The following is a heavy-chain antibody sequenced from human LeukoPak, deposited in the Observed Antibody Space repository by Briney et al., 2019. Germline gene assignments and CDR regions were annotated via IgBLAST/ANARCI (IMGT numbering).Heavy chain of an antibody. CDR2: INPSGGST. CDR1: GYTFTNYL. D-gene: IGHD4-11*01. V-gene: IGHV1-46*01. J-gene: IGHJ4*02. Sequence: ASVKVSFKAAGYTFTNYLIHWVRQSTGQGLEWMGIINPSGGSTSYAQKFQGTVTMTRDTSTNTVYMELSSLRSEDTAVYYCARDYSNARAFEYWGQGTLVTVPS. CDR3: ARDYSNARAFEY.